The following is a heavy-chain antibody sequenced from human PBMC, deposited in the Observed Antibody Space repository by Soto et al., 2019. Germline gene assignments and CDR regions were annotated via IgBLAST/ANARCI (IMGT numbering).Heavy chain of an antibody. CDR2: INPDGSEK. CDR1: GFTFSSFW. J-gene: IGHJ5*01. Sequence: GGSLRLSCAASGFTFSSFWMDWVRQAPGKGLEWVANINPDGSEKHYVDSVKGRFTISRDNAKNSLYLQMSSLTAEDSALYYCSRSLDSWGHGTRVTVSS. CDR3: SRSLDS. V-gene: IGHV3-7*01.